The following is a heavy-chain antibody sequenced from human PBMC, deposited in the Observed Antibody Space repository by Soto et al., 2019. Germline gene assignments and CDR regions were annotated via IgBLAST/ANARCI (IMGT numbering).Heavy chain of an antibody. J-gene: IGHJ4*02. V-gene: IGHV3-30*04. CDR3: ARDQCFGGGRSWYYCDF. CDR2: ISNDGRGK. Sequence: QVPLVESGGGVVQPGRSLRLSCAASGFTFTTYAIHWVRQAPGKGLEWVAVISNDGRGKYYAGSVKGRFTISRDNSKNTLYLQMNSLRSDDTAVYCCARDQCFGGGRSWYYCDFWGQGTLVTVSS. D-gene: IGHD2-15*01. CDR1: GFTFTTYA.